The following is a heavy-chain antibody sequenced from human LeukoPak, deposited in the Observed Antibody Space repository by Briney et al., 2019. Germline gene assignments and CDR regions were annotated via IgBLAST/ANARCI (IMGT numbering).Heavy chain of an antibody. V-gene: IGHV4-34*01. CDR1: GGSFSGYY. D-gene: IGHD3-22*01. CDR2: INHSGST. Sequence: NPSETLSLTCAVYGGSFSGYYWSWIRQPPGKGLEWIGEINHSGSTIYNPSLKSRVTISVDTSKNQFSLKLSSVTAADTAVYYCARGSGSLADYYDSSGYYSVSDAFDIWGQGTMVTVSS. CDR3: ARGSGSLADYYDSSGYYSVSDAFDI. J-gene: IGHJ3*02.